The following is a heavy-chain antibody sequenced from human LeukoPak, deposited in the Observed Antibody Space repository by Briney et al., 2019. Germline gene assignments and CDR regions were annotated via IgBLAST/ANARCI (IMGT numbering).Heavy chain of an antibody. Sequence: PSETLSLTCTVPGGSISSSSHFWSWLRQPPGKGLEWIASINYSGSTYYNPSLKSRVTMSVDTSKNQFSLKLSSVTAADTAVYYCATRGAYGDYLAKWGQGTMVTVSS. CDR1: GGSISSSSHF. D-gene: IGHD4-17*01. CDR2: INYSGST. V-gene: IGHV4-39*07. J-gene: IGHJ3*01. CDR3: ATRGAYGDYLAK.